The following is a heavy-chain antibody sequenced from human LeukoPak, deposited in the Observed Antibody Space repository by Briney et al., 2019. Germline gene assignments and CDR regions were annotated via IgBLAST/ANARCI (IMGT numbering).Heavy chain of an antibody. D-gene: IGHD5-18*01. CDR1: GFTGSTNC. Sequence: GGSLRLSCAASGFTGSTNCMTWVRQAPGEGREGVSTIYSGGTTYYADSVMGRFTISRHNSRNTLYLQMTSLRAEDTAVYYCARVDTVMAYYFDLWGQGTLVTVSS. J-gene: IGHJ4*02. CDR2: IYSGGTT. V-gene: IGHV3-53*04. CDR3: ARVDTVMAYYFDL.